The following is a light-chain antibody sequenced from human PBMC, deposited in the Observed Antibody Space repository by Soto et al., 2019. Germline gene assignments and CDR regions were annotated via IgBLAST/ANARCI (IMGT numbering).Light chain of an antibody. J-gene: IGKJ2*01. CDR2: GAS. CDR3: QQYGSSRYT. V-gene: IGKV3-20*01. CDR1: QSVSSTW. Sequence: ETVLTQSPGTLSLSPGERATLSCRASQSVSSTWLAWYQQKPGQPPRLLIYGASSRASGIPDRFSGSGSGTEFTLTIRSLEPKEFAVYYCQQYGSSRYTFGQGTKLEIK.